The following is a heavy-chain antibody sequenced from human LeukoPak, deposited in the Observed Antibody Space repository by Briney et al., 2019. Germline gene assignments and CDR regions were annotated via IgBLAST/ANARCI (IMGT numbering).Heavy chain of an antibody. CDR2: IHYTGST. V-gene: IGHV4-59*01. CDR3: ARRAVAGAIDY. CDR1: GGSISSYY. D-gene: IGHD6-19*01. Sequence: SETLSLTCTVSGGSISSYYWSWIRQPPGKGLEWIGYIHYTGSTNYNPSLKSRVTISVDTSKNQFSLKLSSVTAADAAVYYCARRAVAGAIDYWGQGTLVTVSS. J-gene: IGHJ4*02.